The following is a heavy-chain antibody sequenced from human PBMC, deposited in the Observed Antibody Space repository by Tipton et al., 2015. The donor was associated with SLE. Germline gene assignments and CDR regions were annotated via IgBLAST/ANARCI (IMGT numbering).Heavy chain of an antibody. CDR1: GGSISSHS. Sequence: TLSLTCTVSGGSISSHSWSWIRQAPGKGLEWIGYISNSETTNYNPSLKSRVTISVDTSKNQFSLKLRSVTAADTAVYYCAGGWQDYCSGGTCYALDYWGQGKLVTVSS. CDR2: ISNSETT. D-gene: IGHD2-15*01. J-gene: IGHJ4*02. V-gene: IGHV4-59*11. CDR3: AGGWQDYCSGGTCYALDY.